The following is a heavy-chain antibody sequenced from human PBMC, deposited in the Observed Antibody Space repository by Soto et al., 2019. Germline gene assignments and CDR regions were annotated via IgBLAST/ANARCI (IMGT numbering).Heavy chain of an antibody. D-gene: IGHD1-26*01. CDR1: GFTFSDYY. V-gene: IGHV3-11*06. Sequence: QVQLVESGGGLVKPGGSLRLSCAASGFTFSDYYMSWIRQAPGKGLEWVSYMSSSSSYTNYADSVKGRFTISRDNAKNSLYLQVNSLRVEDTAVYYCAGKQWEPSGNYYFDSWGQGTLVTVSS. J-gene: IGHJ4*02. CDR2: MSSSSSYT. CDR3: AGKQWEPSGNYYFDS.